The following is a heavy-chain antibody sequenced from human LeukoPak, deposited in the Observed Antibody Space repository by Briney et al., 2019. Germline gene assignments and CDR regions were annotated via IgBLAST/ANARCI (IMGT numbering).Heavy chain of an antibody. J-gene: IGHJ4*02. CDR1: GFTVSSNY. Sequence: GGSLRLSCAASGFTVSSNYMSWVRQAPGKGLEWVSVIYSGGSTYYADSVKGRFTISSDNSNNTLYLQINSLRAEDTAVYYCARGTSGTFKSFDYWGQGTLVTVSS. CDR2: IYSGGST. CDR3: ARGTSGTFKSFDY. D-gene: IGHD1-26*01. V-gene: IGHV3-53*01.